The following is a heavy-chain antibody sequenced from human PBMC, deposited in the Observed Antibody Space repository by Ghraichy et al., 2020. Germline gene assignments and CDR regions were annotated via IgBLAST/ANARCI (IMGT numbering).Heavy chain of an antibody. D-gene: IGHD3-16*01. CDR3: AKGSGVLYYDALDV. V-gene: IGHV3-43*01. CDR2: VSWDGGST. CDR1: GFTFDDCT. Sequence: GGSLRLSCAASGFTFDDCTMHWVRQAPGKGLEWLSLVSWDGGSTFYADSVKGRFTISRDNTGNSLYLQMNSLRTDDTALYFCAKGSGVLYYDALDVWGHGTTVTVSS. J-gene: IGHJ6*02.